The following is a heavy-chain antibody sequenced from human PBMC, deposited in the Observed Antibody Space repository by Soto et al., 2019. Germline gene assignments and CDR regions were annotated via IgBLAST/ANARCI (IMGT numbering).Heavy chain of an antibody. CDR3: ARDNRVYTSSWGCFDY. V-gene: IGHV4-31*03. CDR1: GDSISSAGYY. J-gene: IGHJ4*02. CDR2: IYYSGST. Sequence: QVQLQESGPGLVKPSQTLSLTCTVSGDSISSAGYYWSWIRQHPGEGLEWIGYIYYSGSTYYNPSLKSRLTISVDTSKNQFSLKLTSVTAADTAVYYCARDNRVYTSSWGCFDYWGQGTLVSVSS. D-gene: IGHD6-13*01.